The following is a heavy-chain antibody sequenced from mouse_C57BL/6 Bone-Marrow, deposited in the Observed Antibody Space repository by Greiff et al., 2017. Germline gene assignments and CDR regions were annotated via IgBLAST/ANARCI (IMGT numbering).Heavy chain of an antibody. V-gene: IGHV1-61*01. D-gene: IGHD2-10*02. J-gene: IGHJ2*01. Sequence: VQLQQPGAELVRPGSSVKLSCKASGYTFTSYWMDWVKQRPGQGLEWIGNINPSDSETHYNQKFKDKATLTVDKSSSTAYMQLSSLTSEDSAVYYCERSEYGNPLYFDYWGQGTTLTVSS. CDR1: GYTFTSYW. CDR3: ERSEYGNPLYFDY. CDR2: INPSDSET.